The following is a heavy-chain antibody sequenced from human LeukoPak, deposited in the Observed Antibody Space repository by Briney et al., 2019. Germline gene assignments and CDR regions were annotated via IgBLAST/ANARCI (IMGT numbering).Heavy chain of an antibody. CDR3: AKQFVDI. Sequence: WGSLRLSCAASGFTFSNYAMNWVRQAPGKGLEWVSSISGSGDDPSYADSVKGRFTISRDNSRNTLYLQMNSLRAEDTAVYYCAKQFVDIWGQGTLVTVSS. CDR2: ISGSGDDP. V-gene: IGHV3-23*01. J-gene: IGHJ5*02. D-gene: IGHD5-24*01. CDR1: GFTFSNYA.